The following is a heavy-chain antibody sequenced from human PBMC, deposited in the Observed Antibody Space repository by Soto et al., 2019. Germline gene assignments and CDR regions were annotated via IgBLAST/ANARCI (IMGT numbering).Heavy chain of an antibody. CDR2: ISGGGGNT. CDR1: GFTFGNYG. Sequence: DVKLLASGGGLVHPGGSLRLSCATSGFTFGNYGINWVRQAPGKGLEWVAGISGGGGNTYYADSVKGRFTISRDPLKKTFFLEMKSLRAEYTAVYYCAKGFIVVVTVLRTYYAFDVCGQGTLVRVYS. V-gene: IGHV3-23*01. D-gene: IGHD2-21*02. CDR3: AKGFIVVVTVLRTYYAFDV. J-gene: IGHJ3*01.